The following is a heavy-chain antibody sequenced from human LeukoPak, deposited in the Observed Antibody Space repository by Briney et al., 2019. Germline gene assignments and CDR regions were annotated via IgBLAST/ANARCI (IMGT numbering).Heavy chain of an antibody. CDR3: ARGLTGTQLDSFDY. V-gene: IGHV4-59*01. CDR1: GGSMSSYY. Sequence: PSETLSLTCNVSGGSMSSYYWSWIRQPPGKGLEWIGYIYNSGSTNYNSALKGRVTISVDTSKSQFSLKLTSVTAADTAVYYCARGLTGTQLDSFDYWGQGTLVTASS. J-gene: IGHJ4*02. D-gene: IGHD1-20*01. CDR2: IYNSGST.